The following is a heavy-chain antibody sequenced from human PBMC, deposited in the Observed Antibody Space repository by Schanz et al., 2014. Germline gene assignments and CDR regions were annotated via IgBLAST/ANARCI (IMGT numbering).Heavy chain of an antibody. D-gene: IGHD6-13*01. CDR1: GVTFSSYA. Sequence: EVQLLESGGGFVQPGGSLRLSCVASGVTFSSYAMSWVRQAPGKGLEWVSGINWNGASTCYADSVKGRFTISRDNAKNSIYLQMISLRAEDTALYYCARDSGSSSRWPSDYWGQGTLVTVSS. CDR2: INWNGAST. CDR3: ARDSGSSSRWPSDY. J-gene: IGHJ4*02. V-gene: IGHV3-20*04.